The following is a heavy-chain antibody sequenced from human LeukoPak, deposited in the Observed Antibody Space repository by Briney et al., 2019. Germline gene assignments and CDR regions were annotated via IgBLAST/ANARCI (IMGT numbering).Heavy chain of an antibody. D-gene: IGHD6-19*01. CDR1: GFPFTAYY. J-gene: IGHJ4*02. Sequence: ASVKVSCKTSGFPFTAYYIHWVRQPPGQGLEWMGGFDPEDGETIYAQKFQGRVTMTEDTSTDTAYMELSSLRSEDTAVYYCATAPEWLGFDYWGQGTLVTVSS. CDR2: FDPEDGET. V-gene: IGHV1-24*01. CDR3: ATAPEWLGFDY.